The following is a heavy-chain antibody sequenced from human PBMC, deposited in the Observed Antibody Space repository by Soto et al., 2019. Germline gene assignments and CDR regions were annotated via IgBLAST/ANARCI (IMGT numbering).Heavy chain of an antibody. CDR2: INTGNGHT. Sequence: ASVKVSCKASGYNFISYTIHWVRQAPGQRFEWMGWINTGNGHTRYSQKFQGRVTITTDTSASTAYMELNSLTSEDTAVYYRARDADSMPYYFDNWGQGTLVTVSS. V-gene: IGHV1-3*04. J-gene: IGHJ4*02. CDR3: ARDADSMPYYFDN. CDR1: GYNFISYT. D-gene: IGHD3-3*02.